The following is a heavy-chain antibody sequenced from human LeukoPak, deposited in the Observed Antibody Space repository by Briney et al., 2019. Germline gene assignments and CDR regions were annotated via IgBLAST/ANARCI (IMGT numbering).Heavy chain of an antibody. D-gene: IGHD6-19*01. CDR2: IWYDGSNK. V-gene: IGHV3-33*01. J-gene: IGHJ3*02. Sequence: PGRSLGLSCAASGFTFSSYGMHWVRQAPGKGLEWVAVIWYDGSNKYYADSVKGRFTISRDNSKNTLYLQMNSLRAEDTAVYYCARDAGVAGIDAFDIWGQGTMVTVSS. CDR1: GFTFSSYG. CDR3: ARDAGVAGIDAFDI.